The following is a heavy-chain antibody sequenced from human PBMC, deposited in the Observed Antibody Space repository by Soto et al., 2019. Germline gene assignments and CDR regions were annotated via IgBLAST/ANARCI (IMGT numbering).Heavy chain of an antibody. J-gene: IGHJ3*02. CDR3: AREGYSYGYGAFDI. D-gene: IGHD5-18*01. V-gene: IGHV1-3*01. CDR1: GYTFTSYA. CDR2: INAGNGNT. Sequence: ASVKVSCKASGYTFTSYAMHWVRQAPGQRLEWMGWINAGNGNTKYSQKFQGRVTITRDTSASTAYMGLSSLRSEDTAVYYCAREGYSYGYGAFDIWGQGTMVTVSS.